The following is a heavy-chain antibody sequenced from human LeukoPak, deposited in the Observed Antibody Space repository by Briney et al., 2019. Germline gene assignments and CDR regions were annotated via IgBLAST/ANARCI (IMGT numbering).Heavy chain of an antibody. V-gene: IGHV3-23*01. Sequence: GGSLRLSCAASGFTFSSYAMSWVRQAPGKGLEWVSSISESGGSTFYADSVKGRFTISRDNSENTPYLQMNSLRAEDTAEYYCAKGSATGYFDYWGQGTLVTVSS. CDR2: ISESGGST. J-gene: IGHJ4*02. CDR3: AKGSATGYFDY. CDR1: GFTFSSYA. D-gene: IGHD3-10*01.